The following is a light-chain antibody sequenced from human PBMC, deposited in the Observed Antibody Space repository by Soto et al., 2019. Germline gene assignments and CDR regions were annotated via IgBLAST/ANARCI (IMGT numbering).Light chain of an antibody. CDR3: QQYNNWPKT. V-gene: IGKV3-15*01. CDR1: QSVSSN. CDR2: GAS. J-gene: IGKJ5*01. Sequence: EIVMTQSPATLSVSPGERATLSCRASQSVSSNLAWYQQKPGQAPRLLIYGASTRPTGIPARFSGSGSGTEFTLTISSLRAEDCAVYYCQQYNNWPKTFGQGTRLEIK.